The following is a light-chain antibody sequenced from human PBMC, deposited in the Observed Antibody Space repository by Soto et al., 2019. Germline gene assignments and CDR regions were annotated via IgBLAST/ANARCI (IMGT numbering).Light chain of an antibody. CDR3: QQYYSLLT. CDR1: HSISTW. Sequence: DIQMTQSPSTLSAFVGARVTFTCRASHSISTWLAWYQQKPGKAPKLLIHKASTLESGVPSRFSGSGSETEFTLTITNVLPDDFATYYCQQYYSLLTFGGGTKLEI. J-gene: IGKJ4*01. CDR2: KAS. V-gene: IGKV1-5*03.